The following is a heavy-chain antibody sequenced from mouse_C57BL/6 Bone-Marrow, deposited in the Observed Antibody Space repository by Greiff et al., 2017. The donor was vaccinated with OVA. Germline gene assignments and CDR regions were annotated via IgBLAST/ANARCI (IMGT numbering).Heavy chain of an antibody. D-gene: IGHD1-1*01. J-gene: IGHJ2*01. CDR3: ARWGYYYGSSFDY. V-gene: IGHV1-82*01. Sequence: VQLQQSGPELVKPGASVKISCKASGYAFSSSWMNWVKQRPGKGLEWIGRIYPGDGDTNYNGKVKGKATLTADKSSSTAYMQLSSLTSEDSAVYFCARWGYYYGSSFDYWGQGTTLTVSS. CDR1: GYAFSSSW. CDR2: IYPGDGDT.